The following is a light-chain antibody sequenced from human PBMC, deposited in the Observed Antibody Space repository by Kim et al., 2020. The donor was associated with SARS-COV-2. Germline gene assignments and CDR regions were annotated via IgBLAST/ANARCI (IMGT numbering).Light chain of an antibody. Sequence: ASVGDRVTITCRASQSIGSSYLNWYVQKPGKAPNLLIYSTSSLESGVPSRFSGSGSGTDFTLTITSLQVEDFATYYCQQSYNTPYTFGQGTKLEIE. CDR2: STS. J-gene: IGKJ2*01. CDR1: QSIGSSY. V-gene: IGKV1-39*01. CDR3: QQSYNTPYT.